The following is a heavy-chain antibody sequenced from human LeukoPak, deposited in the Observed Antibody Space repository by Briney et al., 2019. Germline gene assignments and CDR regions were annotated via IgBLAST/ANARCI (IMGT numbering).Heavy chain of an antibody. D-gene: IGHD3-10*01. CDR2: FIPIFGTT. CDR1: EGTLVSNA. Sequence: GAPGRSSARPFEGTLVSNAISGWGRPPGQGLGGWGGFIPIFGTTNYAQKFQGRVTISADESTNTAYMELSSLRSEDTAVYYCARDLVPYGSGNSMGDWGQGTLVTVSS. J-gene: IGHJ4*02. V-gene: IGHV1-69*01. CDR3: ARDLVPYGSGNSMGD.